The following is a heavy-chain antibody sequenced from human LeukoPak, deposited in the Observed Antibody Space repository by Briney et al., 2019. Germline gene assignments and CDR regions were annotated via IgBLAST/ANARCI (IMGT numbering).Heavy chain of an antibody. CDR1: GGSISSGSYY. Sequence: SETLSLTCTVSGGSISSGSYYWGWIRQPPGKGLEWIGSIHYSGSTYYNPSLKSRVTISVDTSKNRFSLKLSSVTAADTAVYYCARHSRSSSTRYFQLWGQGTLVTVSS. J-gene: IGHJ1*01. D-gene: IGHD6-13*01. V-gene: IGHV4-39*01. CDR3: ARHSRSSSTRYFQL. CDR2: IHYSGST.